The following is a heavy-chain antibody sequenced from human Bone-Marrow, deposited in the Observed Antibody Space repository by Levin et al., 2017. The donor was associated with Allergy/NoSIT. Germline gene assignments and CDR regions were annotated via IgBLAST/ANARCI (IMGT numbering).Heavy chain of an antibody. D-gene: IGHD6-6*01. Sequence: SQTLSLTCTVSGGSISSSSYHWAWIRQPPGKGLEWIGSIYYSGTTYYNPSLKSRVTISVDTSKNQFPLKLSSVTAADTAVYYCVRESSSSSHYWGQGTLVTVSS. V-gene: IGHV4-39*06. J-gene: IGHJ4*02. CDR1: GGSISSSSYH. CDR2: IYYSGTT. CDR3: VRESSSSSHY.